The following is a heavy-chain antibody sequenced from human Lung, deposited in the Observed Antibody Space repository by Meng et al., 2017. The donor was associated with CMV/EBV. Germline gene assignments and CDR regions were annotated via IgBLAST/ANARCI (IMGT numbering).Heavy chain of an antibody. V-gene: IGHV3-30*04. CDR1: GFTFSSYA. CDR3: ARLYSSSWFLPSGMDV. CDR2: ISYDGSNK. J-gene: IGHJ6*02. Sequence: GGSXRLXCAASGFTFSSYAMHWVRQAPGKGLEWVAVISYDGSNKYYADSVKGRFTISRDNSKNTLYLQMNSLRAEDTAVYYCARLYSSSWFLPSGMDVWGQGTTVTVSS. D-gene: IGHD6-13*01.